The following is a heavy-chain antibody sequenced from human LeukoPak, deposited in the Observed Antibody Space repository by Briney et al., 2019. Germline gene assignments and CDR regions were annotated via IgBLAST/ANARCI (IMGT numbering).Heavy chain of an antibody. V-gene: IGHV3-74*01. CDR2: IYVDGRTT. CDR3: IRDFRSADL. J-gene: IGHJ5*02. CDR1: GFTFSNYW. Sequence: GGSLRLSCVASGFTFSNYWMHWVRQPPGKGLVWVSRIYVDGRTTNYADSVKGRFTISRDNAKNTVYLEMNSLSIEDTATYYCIRDFRSADLWGQGTLVTVTS.